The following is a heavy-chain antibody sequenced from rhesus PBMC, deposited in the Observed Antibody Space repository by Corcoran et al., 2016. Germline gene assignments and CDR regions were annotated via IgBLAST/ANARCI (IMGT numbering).Heavy chain of an antibody. J-gene: IGHJ5-2*02. CDR3: ARDNPPSGWALDV. Sequence: QVQLQESGPGLVKPLETLSLTCTVSGASIRSYWWSWIRQPPGRGLEWIGGIKGNGGVTNYNPSRKGRVAISKDASSNQFSLKVSSVTAADTAVYHCARDNPPSGWALDVWDRGVLVTVSS. CDR2: IKGNGGVT. D-gene: IGHD6-37*01. V-gene: IGHV4-80*01. CDR1: GASIRSYW.